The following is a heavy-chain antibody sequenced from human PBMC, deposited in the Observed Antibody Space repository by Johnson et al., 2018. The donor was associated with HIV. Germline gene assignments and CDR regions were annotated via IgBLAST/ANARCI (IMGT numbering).Heavy chain of an antibody. J-gene: IGHJ3*01. CDR3: AKDKFMFLDNPVDAFDV. V-gene: IGHV3-20*04. D-gene: IGHD3/OR15-3a*01. CDR2: INWNGDSI. Sequence: EVQLVESGGGVVRPGGSLRLSCAASGFTFSNYWMTWVRQVPGKGLEWVSGINWNGDSIGYVDSVKGRFTISRDNVKRSLYLQMNSLRVEDTALYYCAKDKFMFLDNPVDAFDVWGQGTMVTVSS. CDR1: GFTFSNYW.